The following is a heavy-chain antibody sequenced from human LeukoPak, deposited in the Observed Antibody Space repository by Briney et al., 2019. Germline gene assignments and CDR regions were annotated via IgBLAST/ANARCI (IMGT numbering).Heavy chain of an antibody. CDR2: INHSGST. Sequence: SETLSLTCAVYGGSFSGYYWSWIRQPPGKGLEWIGEINHSGSTNYNPSLKSRVTISVDTSKNQFSLKLSSVTAADTAVYYCARLNSSSWYGYYYYYYYMDVWGKGTTVTVSS. CDR1: GGSFSGYY. J-gene: IGHJ6*03. CDR3: ARLNSSSWYGYYYYYYYMDV. D-gene: IGHD6-13*01. V-gene: IGHV4-34*01.